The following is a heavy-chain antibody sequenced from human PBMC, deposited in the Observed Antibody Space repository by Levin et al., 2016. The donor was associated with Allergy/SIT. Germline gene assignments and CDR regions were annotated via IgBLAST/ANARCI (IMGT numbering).Heavy chain of an antibody. V-gene: IGHV3-30-3*01. CDR1: GFTFSSYA. CDR2: ISYDGSNK. CDR3: AKGKGPAELDWFDP. D-gene: IGHD2/OR15-2a*01. Sequence: GESLKISCAASGFTFSSYAMHWVRQAPGKGLEWVAVISYDGSNKYYADSVKGRFTISRDNAKNSLYLQMNSLKAEDTAVYYCAKGKGPAELDWFDPWGRGTLVTVSS. J-gene: IGHJ5*02.